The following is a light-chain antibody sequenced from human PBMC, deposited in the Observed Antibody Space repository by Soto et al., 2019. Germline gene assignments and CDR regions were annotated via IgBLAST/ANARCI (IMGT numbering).Light chain of an antibody. Sequence: DIQMTQSPSTLSASVGDRVTITCRASQTISSWLAWYQQKPGKAPKLLIYKASTLESGVPSRFSGSGSGTAFTLPAPSRQPENFATYNCKQYGYYATSGQGTRWKSN. CDR3: KQYGYYAT. J-gene: IGKJ1*01. CDR2: KAS. CDR1: QTISSW. V-gene: IGKV1-5*03.